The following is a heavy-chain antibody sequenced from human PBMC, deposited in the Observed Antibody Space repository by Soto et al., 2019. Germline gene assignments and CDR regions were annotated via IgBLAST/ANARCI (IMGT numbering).Heavy chain of an antibody. Sequence: GGSLRLSCVGSGFSFSSYWVHWVRQPPGKGLEWVSRINAGGTSISYADSVKGRFTISRDNAKNTLYLQMDGLGVDDTAVYYCARAGSYRFDYWGLETRFTVSS. V-gene: IGHV3-74*01. CDR2: INAGGTSI. CDR3: ARAGSYRFDY. J-gene: IGHJ4*02. CDR1: GFSFSSYW. D-gene: IGHD3-10*01.